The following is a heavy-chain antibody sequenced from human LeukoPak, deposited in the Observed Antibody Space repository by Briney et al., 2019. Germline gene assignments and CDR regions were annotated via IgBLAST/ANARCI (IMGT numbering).Heavy chain of an antibody. J-gene: IGHJ5*02. CDR2: INNGSSKP. Sequence: GGSLRLSCAASGFSFSNYWMHWVRQAPGKGLVWVSRINNGSSKPNYADSVKGRFTISRDNAKNALYLQMNSLRAEDTAVYYCATSSWFYPWGQGTLVTASS. CDR3: ATSSWFYP. CDR1: GFSFSNYW. V-gene: IGHV3-74*01.